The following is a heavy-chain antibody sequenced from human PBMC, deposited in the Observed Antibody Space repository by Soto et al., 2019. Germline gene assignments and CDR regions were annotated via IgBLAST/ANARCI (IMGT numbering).Heavy chain of an antibody. CDR1: GFTFSSYW. CDR3: ARAPYYYDSSGYSNKWFDP. V-gene: IGHV3-7*01. D-gene: IGHD3-22*01. J-gene: IGHJ5*02. Sequence: GGSLRLSCAASGFTFSSYWMSWVRQAPGKGLEWVANIKQDGSEKYYVDSVKGRFTISRDNAKNSLYLQMNSLRAEDTAVYYCARAPYYYDSSGYSNKWFDPWGQGTLVTVSS. CDR2: IKQDGSEK.